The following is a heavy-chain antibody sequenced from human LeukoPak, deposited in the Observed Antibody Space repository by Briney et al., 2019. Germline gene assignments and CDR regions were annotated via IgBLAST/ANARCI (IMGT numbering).Heavy chain of an antibody. CDR3: ASPPADYYDSRDYFDY. CDR2: IIPILGIA. J-gene: IGHJ4*02. Sequence: GSSVKVSCKASGGTFISYVISWVRQAPGQGLEWMGRIIPILGIANYAQKFQGRVTITADKSTSTAYMELSSLRSEDTAVYYCASPPADYYDSRDYFDYWGQGTLVTVSS. V-gene: IGHV1-69*04. D-gene: IGHD3-22*01. CDR1: GGTFISYV.